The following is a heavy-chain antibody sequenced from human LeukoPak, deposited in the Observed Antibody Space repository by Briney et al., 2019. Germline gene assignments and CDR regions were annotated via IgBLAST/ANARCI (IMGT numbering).Heavy chain of an antibody. CDR2: IFPSGGEI. CDR3: VTYRQVMLPFEA. J-gene: IGHJ5*02. V-gene: IGHV3-23*01. D-gene: IGHD5-18*01. CDR1: GFTFSTFA. Sequence: HPGGSLRLSCAASGFTFSTFAMLWVRQPRGKGLEWVSSIFPSGGEIHYADSVRGRFTISRDNSKSTLSLQMNSLRAEDTAIYYCVTYRQVMLPFEAWGQGTLVTVSS.